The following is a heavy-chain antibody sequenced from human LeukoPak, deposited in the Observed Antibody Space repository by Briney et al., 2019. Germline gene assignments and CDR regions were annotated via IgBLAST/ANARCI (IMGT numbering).Heavy chain of an antibody. CDR1: GFTFIDYG. V-gene: IGHV3-33*01. J-gene: IGHJ4*02. Sequence: PGGYLRLSSAASGFTFIDYGMHWVRRAPGKGLEWVAVIWYDGCNIYYADSVKGRFTISRDNSRNTLYLQMNSLRAEDTAVYYCVRELPPVVQYYFDHWGPGTLVTVS. CDR3: VRELPPVVQYYFDH. D-gene: IGHD2-21*01. CDR2: IWYDGCNI.